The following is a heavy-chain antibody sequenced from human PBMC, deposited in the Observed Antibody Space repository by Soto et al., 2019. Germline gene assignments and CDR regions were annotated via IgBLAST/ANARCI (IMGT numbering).Heavy chain of an antibody. J-gene: IGHJ4*02. Sequence: PGGSLRLSCVASGFTLSSYAMSWVRQAPGKGLEWVSDINSDGGTDYADSVKGRFTISRDNSKNTLYLLMNSLRAEDTAIYYCGKGQDNSRYLGFDYWGQGT. CDR3: GKGQDNSRYLGFDY. CDR1: GFTLSSYA. D-gene: IGHD6-13*01. CDR2: INSDGGT. V-gene: IGHV3-23*01.